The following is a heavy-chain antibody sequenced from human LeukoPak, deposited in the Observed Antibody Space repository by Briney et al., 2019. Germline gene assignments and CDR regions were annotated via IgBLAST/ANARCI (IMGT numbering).Heavy chain of an antibody. CDR3: AKDSSSSGSYYAHY. D-gene: IGHD1-26*01. CDR2: INGSGDYT. Sequence: SGGSLRLSCAASGFTFSSFAMKWVRQAPGKGLEWVSTINGSGDYTFYADSVKGRFTISRDNSNNTLYLQMNSLRADDTALYYCAKDSSSSGSYYAHYWGQGTLVTVSS. CDR1: GFTFSSFA. V-gene: IGHV3-23*01. J-gene: IGHJ4*02.